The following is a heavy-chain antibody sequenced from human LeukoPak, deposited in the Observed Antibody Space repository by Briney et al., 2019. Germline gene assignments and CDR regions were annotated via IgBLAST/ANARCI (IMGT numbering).Heavy chain of an antibody. Sequence: ASVKVSCKASGYTFTSYAMHWVRQAPGQRLEWMGWINAGNGNTKYSQKFQGRVTITRDTSASTAYMELSSVRSEDTAVYYCARGPRIAVAGAFDIWGQGTMVTVSS. CDR3: ARGPRIAVAGAFDI. J-gene: IGHJ3*02. CDR1: GYTFTSYA. D-gene: IGHD6-19*01. V-gene: IGHV1-3*01. CDR2: INAGNGNT.